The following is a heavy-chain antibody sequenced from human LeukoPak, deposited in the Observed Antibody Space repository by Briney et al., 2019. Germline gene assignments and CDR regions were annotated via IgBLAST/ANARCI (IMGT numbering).Heavy chain of an antibody. J-gene: IGHJ4*02. D-gene: IGHD2/OR15-2a*01. CDR1: GDSITNTNYY. V-gene: IGHV4-39*07. CDR2: VYHSGIT. Sequence: SETLSLTCTVSGDSITNTNYYWAWIRQSPGEGLEWIGSVYHSGITYYTTSLKSRVSISVDTSKNQLSLKVTSVTASDTAVYYCAREWQYQFDYWGQGSLVTVSS. CDR3: AREWQYQFDY.